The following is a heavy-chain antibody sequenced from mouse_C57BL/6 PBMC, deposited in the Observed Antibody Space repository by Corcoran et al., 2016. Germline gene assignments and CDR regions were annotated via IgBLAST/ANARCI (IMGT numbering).Heavy chain of an antibody. V-gene: IGHV9-3*01. CDR1: GYTFTTYG. D-gene: IGHD1-1*01. CDR3: ARRRFTTVGARDYDV. CDR2: INTYSGVP. Sequence: QIQLVQSGPELKKPGETVKISCKASGYTFTTYGMSWAKQAPGKGLKWMGWINTYSGVPTYADDFKGRFAFSLETSASTAYLQINNLKNEETATYVCARRRFTTVGARDYDVWGTGTTVTVSS. J-gene: IGHJ1*03.